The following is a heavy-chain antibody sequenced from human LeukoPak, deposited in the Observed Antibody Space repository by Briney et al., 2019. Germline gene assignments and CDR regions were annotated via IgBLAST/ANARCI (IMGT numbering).Heavy chain of an antibody. D-gene: IGHD4-23*01. J-gene: IGHJ4*02. CDR2: ISAYNGNT. CDR1: GYTFTSYG. Sequence: ASVKVSCKASGYTFTSYGISWVRQAPGQGLEWMGWISAYNGNTNYAQKLQGRVTMTTDTSTSTAYMELRSLRSDDTAVYYCARDLRAYGGNFLIVFSPKGPGRTFDYWGQGTLVTVSS. V-gene: IGHV1-18*01. CDR3: ARDLRAYGGNFLIVFSPKGPGRTFDY.